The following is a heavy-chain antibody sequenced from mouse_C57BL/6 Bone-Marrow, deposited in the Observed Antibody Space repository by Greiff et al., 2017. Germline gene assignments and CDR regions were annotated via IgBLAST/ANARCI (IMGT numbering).Heavy chain of an antibody. Sequence: VQLQQSGAELVRPGASVKLSCTASGFNIKDYYMHWVKQRPEQGLEWIGRIDPEDGDTEYAPKFKGKATMTADTSSNTAYLQLSSLTSEDTAVYYCTSPVPGHAMDYWGQGTSVTVSS. V-gene: IGHV14-1*01. CDR1: GFNIKDYY. CDR2: IDPEDGDT. D-gene: IGHD3-3*01. CDR3: TSPVPGHAMDY. J-gene: IGHJ4*01.